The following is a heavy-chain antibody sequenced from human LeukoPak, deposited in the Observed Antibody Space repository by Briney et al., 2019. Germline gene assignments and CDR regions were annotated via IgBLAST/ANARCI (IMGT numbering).Heavy chain of an antibody. V-gene: IGHV6-1*01. CDR1: GDSFSSNSAA. J-gene: IGHJ4*02. Sequence: SQTLSLTCAISGDSFSSNSAAWHWISKSPSRGLEWLGRTYYRSKLYNDYEVSVKIRITITPDTSKNQFSLQLNSVTPEDTAVYCCAREVPLTNFDYWGQGTLVTVSS. CDR2: TYYRSKLYN. D-gene: IGHD4-11*01. CDR3: AREVPLTNFDY.